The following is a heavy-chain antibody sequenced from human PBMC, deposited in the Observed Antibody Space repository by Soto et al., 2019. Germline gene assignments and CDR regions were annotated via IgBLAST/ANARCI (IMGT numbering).Heavy chain of an antibody. V-gene: IGHV1-3*04. CDR1: GYTFFTYT. J-gene: IGHJ5*01. CDR2: FNIGNGNT. CDR3: ARDGSGYYGSGSYSVHWFDS. Sequence: ASVKVSCKASGYTFFTYTIHWVRQAPGQRLEWMGCFNIGNGNTRSLQKFQGRFTITRDTFATTAYMDLTSLTSEDTAVYYCARDGSGYYGSGSYSVHWFDSWGQGTLVTVSS. D-gene: IGHD3-10*01.